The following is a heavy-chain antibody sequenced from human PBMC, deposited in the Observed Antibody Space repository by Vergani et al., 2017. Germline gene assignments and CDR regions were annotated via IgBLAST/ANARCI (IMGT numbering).Heavy chain of an antibody. Sequence: QVQLVQSGAEVKKPGSSVKVSCKASGGTFSSYAISWVRQAPGQGLEWMGGIIPIFGTANYAQKFQGRVTITADESTSTAYMELSSLRSEDTAVYYCAGGSRGVVRGVITPDSYYFDYGGQGTLVTVSS. V-gene: IGHV1-69*01. CDR2: IIPIFGTA. CDR1: GGTFSSYA. J-gene: IGHJ4*02. CDR3: AGGSRGVVRGVITPDSYYFDY. D-gene: IGHD3-10*01.